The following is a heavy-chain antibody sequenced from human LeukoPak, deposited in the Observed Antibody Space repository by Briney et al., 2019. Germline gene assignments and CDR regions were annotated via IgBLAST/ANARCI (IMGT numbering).Heavy chain of an antibody. D-gene: IGHD6-19*01. J-gene: IGHJ3*02. CDR3: ARRQWLALADAFDI. V-gene: IGHV4-34*01. CDR1: GGSFSDYY. Sequence: PSETLSLTCAVFGGSFSDYYWTWIRQPPGKGLEWIGEINHSGSTNYNPSLKSRVTISIDTSKNQFSLRLSSVTAADTAVYYCARRQWLALADAFDIWGQGTMVTVSS. CDR2: INHSGST.